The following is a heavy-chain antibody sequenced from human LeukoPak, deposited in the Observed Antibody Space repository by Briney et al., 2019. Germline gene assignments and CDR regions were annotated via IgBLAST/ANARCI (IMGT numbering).Heavy chain of an antibody. D-gene: IGHD3-10*01. V-gene: IGHV4-4*02. CDR2: IYHSGTT. CDR1: GGSISNNNW. CDR3: AIKPPSGWFGTGWLDP. J-gene: IGHJ5*02. Sequence: NPSETLSLTCSVSGGSISNNNWWSWVRQSPGKGLEWIGNIYHSGTTHYNPSLKSRATISVDKSKNQFSLKLNSVTAADTAVYYCAIKPPSGWFGTGWLDPWGQGTLVTVSS.